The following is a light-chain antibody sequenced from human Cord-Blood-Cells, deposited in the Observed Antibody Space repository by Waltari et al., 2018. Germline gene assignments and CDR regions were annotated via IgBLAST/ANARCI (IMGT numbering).Light chain of an antibody. CDR3: SSYTSSSTVV. CDR2: YVS. Sequence: QSALTQPASVSGSPGQSITISCTVTSSDVGGYNYVSWYQQHPGKAPKLMIYYVSNRPSGVSNRFSGSKSGNTASLTISGLQAEDEADYYCSSYTSSSTVVFGGGTKLTVL. CDR1: SSDVGGYNY. V-gene: IGLV2-14*01. J-gene: IGLJ2*01.